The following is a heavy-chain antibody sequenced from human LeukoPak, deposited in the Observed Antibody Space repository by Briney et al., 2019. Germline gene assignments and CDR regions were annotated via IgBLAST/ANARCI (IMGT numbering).Heavy chain of an antibody. Sequence: GASVKVSCKVSGYTLTELSMHWVRQAPGKGLEWMGGFDPEDGETIYAQKFQGRVTMTEDTSTDTAYMELSSLRSDDTAVYYCATVVGSSWYQSHYGMDVWGQGTTVTVSS. CDR3: ATVVGSSWYQSHYGMDV. CDR2: FDPEDGET. D-gene: IGHD6-13*01. CDR1: GYTLTELS. V-gene: IGHV1-24*01. J-gene: IGHJ6*02.